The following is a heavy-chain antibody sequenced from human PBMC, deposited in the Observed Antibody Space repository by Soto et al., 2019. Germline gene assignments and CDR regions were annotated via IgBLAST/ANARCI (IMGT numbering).Heavy chain of an antibody. CDR1: GVSLSTGGVG. J-gene: IGHJ4*02. D-gene: IGHD2-15*01. CDR2: IYWDDDQ. CDR3: PHMRAAKFDY. V-gene: IGHV2-5*02. Sequence: QITLKESGPTLVKPTQTLTLPCNVSGVSLSTGGVGVGWIRQPPGKALEWLALIYWDDDQRSSPSLKSRLTITKDTSKNQVVLTMTNMAPEDTATYYCPHMRAAKFDYWGQGTLFTVSS.